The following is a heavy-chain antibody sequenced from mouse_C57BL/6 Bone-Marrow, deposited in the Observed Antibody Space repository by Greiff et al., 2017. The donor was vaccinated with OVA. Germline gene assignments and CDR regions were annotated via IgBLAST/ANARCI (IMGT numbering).Heavy chain of an antibody. V-gene: IGHV1-18*01. CDR1: GYTFTDYN. CDR2: INPNNGGT. Sequence: VQLKQSGPELVKPGASVKIPCKASGYTFTDYNMDWVKQSHGKSLEWIGDINPNNGGTIYNQKFKGKATLTVDKSSSTAYMELRSLTSEDTAVYYCARGPSQLRLGYFDYWGQGTTLTVSS. J-gene: IGHJ2*01. D-gene: IGHD3-2*02. CDR3: ARGPSQLRLGYFDY.